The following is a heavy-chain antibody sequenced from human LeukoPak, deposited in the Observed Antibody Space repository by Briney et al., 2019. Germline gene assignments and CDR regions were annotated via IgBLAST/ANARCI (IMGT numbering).Heavy chain of an antibody. V-gene: IGHV1-46*01. D-gene: IGHD6-19*01. Sequence: ASVKVSCKASGDTFTSNYIHWVRQAPGQGPEWMGMISPSRGSASYAQKFQGGVTLTRDTSTSTVYMELSSLRSADTAVYYCARDLPVAGTGEYYFDYWGQGTLVTVSS. CDR2: ISPSRGSA. J-gene: IGHJ4*02. CDR3: ARDLPVAGTGEYYFDY. CDR1: GDTFTSNY.